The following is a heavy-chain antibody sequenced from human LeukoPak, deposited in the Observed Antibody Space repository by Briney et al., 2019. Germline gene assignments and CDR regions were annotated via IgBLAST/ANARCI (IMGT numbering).Heavy chain of an antibody. J-gene: IGHJ4*02. D-gene: IGHD2-15*01. CDR2: IHNSGST. CDR1: GDSVSTTSHY. V-gene: IGHV4-61*01. CDR3: ARLVAAAWVDY. Sequence: SETLSLACTVSGDSVSTTSHYWSWIRQSPGKGLEWIGHIHNSGSTKYNPSLKSRVTISVDTSKNQFSLKLSSVTAADTAVYYCARLVAAAWVDYWGQGTLVTVSS.